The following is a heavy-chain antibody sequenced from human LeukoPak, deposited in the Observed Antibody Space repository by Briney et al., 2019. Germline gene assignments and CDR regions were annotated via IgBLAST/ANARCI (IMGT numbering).Heavy chain of an antibody. V-gene: IGHV3-15*07. D-gene: IGHD2-21*01. CDR1: GFTFSSAW. CDR3: VTDLVIKGYFDY. Sequence: GGSLRLSCAASGFTFSSAWMNWVRQAPGKGLEWVGRIKSETDGGTTDHAAPVKGRFTISRDDSKNTLYLQMNSLKTEDTAVYYCVTDLVIKGYFDYWGQGALVTVSS. J-gene: IGHJ4*02. CDR2: IKSETDGGTT.